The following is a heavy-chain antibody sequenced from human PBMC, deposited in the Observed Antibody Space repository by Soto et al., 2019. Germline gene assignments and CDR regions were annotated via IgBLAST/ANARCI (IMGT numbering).Heavy chain of an antibody. CDR2: IYYSGSN. CDR1: NGSLSSNY. V-gene: IGHV4-59*01. J-gene: IGHJ4*02. D-gene: IGHD3-10*01. Sequence: QVQLQESGPGLVKLSETLSLTCTVSNGSLSSNYWSWIRQSPGKGLEWSGNIYYSGSNNYNPSLKSRVTMSVDTSKNQFTLKLSSVTAADTGVYFCARSFMVPVDFFDYWGQGTLVTVSS. CDR3: ARSFMVPVDFFDY.